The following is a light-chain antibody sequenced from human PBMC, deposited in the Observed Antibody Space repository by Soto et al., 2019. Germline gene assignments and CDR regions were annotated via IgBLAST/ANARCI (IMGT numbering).Light chain of an antibody. CDR3: QQDNSYRVT. CDR2: DAS. Sequence: DIQMTQSPSTLSASVGDRVTITCRASQSSSRWLAWYQQKPGKAPKLLIYDASSLESGVPSRFSGSGSGTECTLTISSLQPDDFATYYCQQDNSYRVTFGQGTKLEIK. J-gene: IGKJ2*01. CDR1: QSSSRW. V-gene: IGKV1-5*01.